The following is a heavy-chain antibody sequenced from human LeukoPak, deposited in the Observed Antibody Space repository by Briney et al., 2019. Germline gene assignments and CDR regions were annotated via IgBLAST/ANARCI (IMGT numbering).Heavy chain of an antibody. Sequence: SETLSLTCSVSGGSITSYFVSWLRQSPGKGLDWIGYISNNGTTNYNPSLKSRVTISVDTSKRQFSLRLSSVSAADTATYYCARDISARRGNWFDPWGQGILVTVSS. CDR2: ISNNGTT. CDR1: GGSITSYF. D-gene: IGHD3-9*01. J-gene: IGHJ5*02. V-gene: IGHV4-59*01. CDR3: ARDISARRGNWFDP.